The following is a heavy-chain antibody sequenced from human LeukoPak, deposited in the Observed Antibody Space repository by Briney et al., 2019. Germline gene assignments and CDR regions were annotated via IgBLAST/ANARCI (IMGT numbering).Heavy chain of an antibody. Sequence: SETLSLTCTVSGDSISSDYWSWIRQPPGKGLEWIGYIYYSGSTNYNPSLKSRVTISVDTSKNHFPLKLSSVTAADTAAYYCARVAINNWFDPWGQGTLVTVSS. D-gene: IGHD3-3*02. J-gene: IGHJ5*02. CDR1: GDSISSDY. V-gene: IGHV4-59*01. CDR3: ARVAINNWFDP. CDR2: IYYSGST.